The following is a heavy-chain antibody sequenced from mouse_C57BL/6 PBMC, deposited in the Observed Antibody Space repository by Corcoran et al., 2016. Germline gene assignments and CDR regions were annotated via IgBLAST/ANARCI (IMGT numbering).Heavy chain of an antibody. Sequence: EVQRQQSGPELVKPGASVKISCKASGYTFTDYYMNWVKQSHGKSLEWIGDINPNNGGTSYNQKFKGKATLTVDKSSSTADMELRSLTSEDSAVYYCARRDYYGSNDYWGQGTTLTVSS. CDR3: ARRDYYGSNDY. CDR2: INPNNGGT. CDR1: GYTFTDYY. V-gene: IGHV1-26*01. D-gene: IGHD1-1*01. J-gene: IGHJ2*01.